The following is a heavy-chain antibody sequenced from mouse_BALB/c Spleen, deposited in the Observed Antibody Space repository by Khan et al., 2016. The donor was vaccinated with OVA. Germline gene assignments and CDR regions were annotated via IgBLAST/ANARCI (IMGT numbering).Heavy chain of an antibody. V-gene: IGHV2-9-2*01. Sequence: QVQLKESGPGLVAPSQNLSITCTVSGFSLTSYDISWIRQPPGKGLEWLGVIWTGGGTNYNSAFMSRLSNSKDNSKSQVFLKMNSLQSDDTAIYYCVRRGNYYGSFYWYFDVWGAGTTVTVSS. CDR2: IWTGGGT. CDR3: VRRGNYYGSFYWYFDV. J-gene: IGHJ1*01. CDR1: GFSLTSYD. D-gene: IGHD1-1*01.